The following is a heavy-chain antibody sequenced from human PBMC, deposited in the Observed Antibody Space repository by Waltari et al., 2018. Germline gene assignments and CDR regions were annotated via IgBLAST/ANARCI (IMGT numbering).Heavy chain of an antibody. V-gene: IGHV1-46*01. D-gene: IGHD6-6*01. J-gene: IGHJ5*02. Sequence: QVQLVQSGAEVKKPGASVKVSCKASGYTFTSYYMHWVRQAPGQGLEWMGIINPSGGSTGSGQKFQCRVTMTRDTSTSTVYMELSSLKSEDTAVYYCASSSIAVNNWFDPWGQGTLVTVSS. CDR2: INPSGGST. CDR3: ASSSIAVNNWFDP. CDR1: GYTFTSYY.